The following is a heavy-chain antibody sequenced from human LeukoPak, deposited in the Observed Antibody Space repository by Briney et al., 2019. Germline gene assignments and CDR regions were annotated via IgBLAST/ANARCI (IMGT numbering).Heavy chain of an antibody. V-gene: IGHV3-23*01. D-gene: IGHD3-22*01. J-gene: IGHJ3*02. CDR1: GFTFSSYG. Sequence: PGRSLRLSCAASGFTFSSYGMHWVRQAPGKGLEWVSAISGSGDNTYYADSVKGRFTISRDNSKNTLYLQMNSLRAEDTAVYYCAKWLSYYYDSSDAFDIWGQGTMVTVSS. CDR2: ISGSGDNT. CDR3: AKWLSYYYDSSDAFDI.